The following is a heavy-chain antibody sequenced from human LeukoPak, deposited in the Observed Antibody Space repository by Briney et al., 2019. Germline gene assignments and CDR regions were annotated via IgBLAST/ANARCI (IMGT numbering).Heavy chain of an antibody. J-gene: IGHJ4*02. CDR1: GYKFNSYA. CDR3: AKVLLHQVSTTYLDC. D-gene: IGHD5/OR15-5a*01. Sequence: PGASLRLSCAASGYKFNSYAMVWVRQAPGKGLEWVSGITDSGGTTYYADSVKGRFTISRDNSKSTLYLQMNSLRAEDTAIYYCAKVLLHQVSTTYLDCWGQGTLVTVSP. V-gene: IGHV3-23*01. CDR2: ITDSGGTT.